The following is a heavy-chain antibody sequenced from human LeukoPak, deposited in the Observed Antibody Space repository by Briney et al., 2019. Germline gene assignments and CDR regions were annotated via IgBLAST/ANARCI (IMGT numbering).Heavy chain of an antibody. CDR3: AKTPRDHYDFWSGYYTTECID. Sequence: GGSLRVSCAASGFTFSSYGMHWVRRAPGKGLEWVAFIRYDGSNKYYADSVKGRFTISRDNSKNTLYLQMNSLRAEDTAVYYCAKTPRDHYDFWSGYYTTECIDWGQGTLVTVSS. V-gene: IGHV3-30*02. J-gene: IGHJ4*02. CDR2: IRYDGSNK. D-gene: IGHD3-3*01. CDR1: GFTFSSYG.